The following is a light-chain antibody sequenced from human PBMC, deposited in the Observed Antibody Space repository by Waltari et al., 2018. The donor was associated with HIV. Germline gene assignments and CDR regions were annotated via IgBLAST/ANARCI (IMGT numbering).Light chain of an antibody. V-gene: IGKV2-24*01. CDR2: KAS. CDR3: MQAKQRPLT. J-gene: IGKJ5*01. CDR1: HTLVHSVGNIY. Sequence: DIVLTQNPPSSPVTIGQLASISCRSSHTLVHSVGNIYLRWLQQRPGQPPRLLIYKASKRFSGVPDRYSGSGTGRDFTLKINKVEVEDIATYYCMQAKQRPLTFGQGTRLEIK.